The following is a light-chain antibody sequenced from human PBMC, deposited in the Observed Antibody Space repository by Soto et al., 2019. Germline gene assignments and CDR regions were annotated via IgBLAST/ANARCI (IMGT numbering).Light chain of an antibody. Sequence: DIQMTQSPSSMSASVGDRVTISCRASQSISRYLNWYQKTPGRDPKLLIYAASSLHSGVPSRFSGTGSGTDFTLTISSLQPEDFATYYCQQTSQTPKTFGQGTKLDIK. CDR2: AAS. J-gene: IGKJ1*01. CDR1: QSISRY. CDR3: QQTSQTPKT. V-gene: IGKV1-39*01.